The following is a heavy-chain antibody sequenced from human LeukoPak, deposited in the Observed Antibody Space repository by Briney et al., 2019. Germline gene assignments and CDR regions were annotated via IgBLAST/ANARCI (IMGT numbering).Heavy chain of an antibody. D-gene: IGHD6-13*01. V-gene: IGHV4-59*01. CDR3: AREGSSSWSAVDY. Sequence: SETLSLTCTVSGGSINGYYWTWIRQSPGKGLEWIGYVYYSGSSNYNPSLKSRVTISADTSENQFSLKLTSVTAADTAVYYCAREGSSSWSAVDYCGQGTLVTVSS. CDR1: GGSINGYY. J-gene: IGHJ4*02. CDR2: VYYSGSS.